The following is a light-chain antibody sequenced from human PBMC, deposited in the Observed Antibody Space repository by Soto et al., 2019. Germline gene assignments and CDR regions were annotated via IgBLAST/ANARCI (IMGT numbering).Light chain of an antibody. CDR2: DNN. CDR1: SFNIGNNY. Sequence: QSVLTQPPSVSAAPGQKVTISCSGGSFNIGNNYVSWYQQLPGTAPKLLIYDNNKRPSGIPDRFSGSKSGTSATLGITGLQTGDEADYYCGTWDSSLSAGVFGGGTKLTVL. V-gene: IGLV1-51*01. J-gene: IGLJ2*01. CDR3: GTWDSSLSAGV.